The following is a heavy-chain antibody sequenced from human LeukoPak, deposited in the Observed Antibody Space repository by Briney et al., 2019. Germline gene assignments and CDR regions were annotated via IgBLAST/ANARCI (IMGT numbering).Heavy chain of an antibody. CDR3: AKALVDTAMVNQGFDY. CDR2: ISYDGSNK. V-gene: IGHV3-30*18. J-gene: IGHJ4*02. CDR1: GFTFSSYW. Sequence: HPGGSLRLSCAASGFTFSSYWMHWVRQAPGKGLEWVAVISYDGSNKYYADSVKGRFTISRDDSKNTLYLQMNSLRAEDTAVYYCAKALVDTAMVNQGFDYWGQGTLVTVSS. D-gene: IGHD5-18*01.